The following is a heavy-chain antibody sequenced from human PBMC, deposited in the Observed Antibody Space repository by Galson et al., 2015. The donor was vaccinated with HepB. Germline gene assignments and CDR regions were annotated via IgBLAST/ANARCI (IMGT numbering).Heavy chain of an antibody. Sequence: LRLSCAASRFTFSSYGMHWVRQAPGKGLEWVAVISYDGSNKYYADSVKGRFTISRDNSKNTLYLQMNSLRAEDTAVYYCAKGLYDFWSGYYFPYYYGMDVWGQGTTVTVSS. V-gene: IGHV3-30*18. CDR3: AKGLYDFWSGYYFPYYYGMDV. CDR2: ISYDGSNK. CDR1: RFTFSSYG. D-gene: IGHD3-3*01. J-gene: IGHJ6*02.